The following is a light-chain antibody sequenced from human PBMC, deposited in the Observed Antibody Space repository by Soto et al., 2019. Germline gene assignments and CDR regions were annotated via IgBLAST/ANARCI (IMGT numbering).Light chain of an antibody. CDR1: QSVSSSY. V-gene: IGKV3-20*01. CDR2: GAS. CDR3: QQYGSSPLYT. J-gene: IGKJ2*01. Sequence: EIVLTHSPGTLSLSPGERATLSCRASQSVSSSYLAWYQQKPGQAPGLLIYGASSRATGIPDRFSGSGSGTDFTLTISRLEPEDFAVYYCQQYGSSPLYTFGQGTKLEIK.